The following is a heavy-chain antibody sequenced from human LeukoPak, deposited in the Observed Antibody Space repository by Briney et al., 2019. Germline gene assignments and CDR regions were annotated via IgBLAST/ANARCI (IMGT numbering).Heavy chain of an antibody. D-gene: IGHD5-18*01. J-gene: IGHJ4*02. CDR1: GFTFSSYG. CDR3: AKDLQLSFDY. V-gene: IGHV3-30*02. Sequence: GGSLRLSCAASGFTFSSYGMRWVRQAPGKGLEWVAFIRYDGSNKYYADSVKGRFTISRDNSKNTLYLQMNSLRAEDTAVYYCAKDLQLSFDYWGQGTLVTVSS. CDR2: IRYDGSNK.